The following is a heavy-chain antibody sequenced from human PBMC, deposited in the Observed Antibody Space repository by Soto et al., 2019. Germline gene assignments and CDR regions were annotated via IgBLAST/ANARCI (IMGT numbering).Heavy chain of an antibody. D-gene: IGHD4-17*01. CDR3: ARDGYGDPYYYYGMDV. J-gene: IGHJ6*02. CDR1: GFTFSFYE. Sequence: GGSLRLSCAASGFTFSFYEMTWVRQAPGKGLECVSYISSGGSSIYYADSVKGRFTISRDNAKNSLYLQMNSLRAEDTAVYYCARDGYGDPYYYYGMDVWGQGTTVTVSS. V-gene: IGHV3-48*03. CDR2: ISSGGSSI.